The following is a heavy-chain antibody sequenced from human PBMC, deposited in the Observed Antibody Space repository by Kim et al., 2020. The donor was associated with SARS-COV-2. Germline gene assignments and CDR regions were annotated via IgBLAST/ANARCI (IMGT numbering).Heavy chain of an antibody. Sequence: SETLSLTCAVYGGSFSGYYWSWIRQPPGKGLEWIGGINHSGSTNYIPSLKSRVTISVDTSKNQFSLKLSSVTAADTAVYYCARGDYGSGSYPKYGMDVWGQGTTVTVSS. V-gene: IGHV4-34*01. CDR3: ARGDYGSGSYPKYGMDV. CDR2: INHSGST. D-gene: IGHD3-10*01. J-gene: IGHJ6*02. CDR1: GGSFSGYY.